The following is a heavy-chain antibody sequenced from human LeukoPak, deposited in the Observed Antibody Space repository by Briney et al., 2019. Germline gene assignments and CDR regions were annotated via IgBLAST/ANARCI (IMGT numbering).Heavy chain of an antibody. CDR3: AREWATIPYFDS. D-gene: IGHD2-2*02. Sequence: GSLRLSCTASVFPFNNYAMTWVRQAPGKGLEWVSIIIPSSGSSFYAHSVKGPFTISTHNSNSTLYLQMHSPTAEHTAVYYCAREWATIPYFDSWGPGTLVTVSS. J-gene: IGHJ4*02. CDR2: IIPSSGSS. V-gene: IGHV3-23*01. CDR1: VFPFNNYA.